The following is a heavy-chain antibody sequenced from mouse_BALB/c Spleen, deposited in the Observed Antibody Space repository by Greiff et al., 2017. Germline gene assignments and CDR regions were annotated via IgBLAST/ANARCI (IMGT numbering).Heavy chain of an antibody. Sequence: EVMLVESGGGLVQPGGSLKLSCAASGFTFSSYTMSWVRQTPEKRLEWVAYISNSGGSTYYPDTVKGRFTISRDNAKNTLYLQMSSLKSEDTAMYYCARLYIAMDYWGQGTSVTVAS. CDR2: ISNSGGST. D-gene: IGHD1-3*01. J-gene: IGHJ4*01. CDR1: GFTFSSYT. CDR3: ARLYIAMDY. V-gene: IGHV5-12-2*01.